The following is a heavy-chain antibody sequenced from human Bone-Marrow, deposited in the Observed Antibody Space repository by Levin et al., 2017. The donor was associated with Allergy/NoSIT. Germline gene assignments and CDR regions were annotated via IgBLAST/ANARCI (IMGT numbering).Heavy chain of an antibody. CDR3: ARASLTVGYLFV. J-gene: IGHJ4*02. CDR1: GVSFSSGVYY. D-gene: IGHD6-25*01. V-gene: IGHV4-61*08. CDR2: VYYTGST. Sequence: SETLSLTCTVSGVSFSSGVYYWTWIRQPPGKPLEWIGYVYYTGSTDYNPSLQSRLTTSIDTSKNQFSLNLKSVTAAATAVYYCARASLTVGYLFVWGQGTLVTVSS.